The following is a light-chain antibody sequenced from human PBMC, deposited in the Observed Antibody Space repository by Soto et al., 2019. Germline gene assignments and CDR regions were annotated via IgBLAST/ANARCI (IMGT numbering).Light chain of an antibody. CDR1: SEYSANA. CDR2: TNXXXXF. V-gene: IGLV4-69*01. CDR3: HTWGAGFQL. J-gene: IGLJ2*01. Sequence: QLVLTQSPSATASLGASVRLTCTLNSEYSANATTSNQQREQTGPQYVMKTNXXXXFXXXXXXXXXXXGSSSGSERYLTISXXQSGXEAVYYCHTWGAGFQLFGGGTKLTVL.